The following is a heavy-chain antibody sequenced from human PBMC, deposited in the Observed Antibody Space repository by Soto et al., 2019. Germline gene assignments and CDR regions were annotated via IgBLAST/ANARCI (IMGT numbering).Heavy chain of an antibody. D-gene: IGHD4-17*01. V-gene: IGHV4-30-4*01. CDR2: IYYSGST. Sequence: SETLSLTCTVSGGSISSGDYYWSWIRQPPGKGLEWIGYIYYSGSTYYNPSLKSRVTISVDTSKNQFSLKLSSVTAADTAVYYCARYGDRNTVYDYWGQGTRVTVSS. CDR3: ARYGDRNTVYDY. CDR1: GGSISSGDYY. J-gene: IGHJ4*02.